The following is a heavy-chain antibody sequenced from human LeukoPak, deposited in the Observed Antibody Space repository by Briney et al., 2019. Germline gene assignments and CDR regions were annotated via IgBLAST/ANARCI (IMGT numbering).Heavy chain of an antibody. V-gene: IGHV1-8*01. J-gene: IGHJ4*02. Sequence: ASVQVSCKASAYTFPSYDINWVRHATGQGLVWMGSMNPNSGNTGYAQKFQGRVTKTTNTSISTAYMELSSLRSEDTAVYYCARESIQGFPDYWGQGTLVTVSS. D-gene: IGHD5-18*01. CDR3: ARESIQGFPDY. CDR2: MNPNSGNT. CDR1: AYTFPSYD.